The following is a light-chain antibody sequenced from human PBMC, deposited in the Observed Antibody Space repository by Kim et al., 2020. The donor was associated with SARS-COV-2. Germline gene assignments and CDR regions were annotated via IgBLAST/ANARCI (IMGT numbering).Light chain of an antibody. CDR1: QSIGTD. CDR3: QQRNMWPRT. V-gene: IGKV3-11*01. CDR2: DAS. J-gene: IGKJ1*01. Sequence: LSPGQRATRSCRASQSIGTDLAWYQQRPGQTPRRFIYDASNRAPGIPVRISGSGSGTDFTLTFSSLEPEDSAVYYCQQRNMWPRTFGQGTKVDIK.